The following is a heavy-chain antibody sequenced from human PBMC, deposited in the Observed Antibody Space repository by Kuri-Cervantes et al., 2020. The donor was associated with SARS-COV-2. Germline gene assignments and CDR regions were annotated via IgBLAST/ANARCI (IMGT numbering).Heavy chain of an antibody. J-gene: IGHJ3*02. V-gene: IGHV4-59*12. CDR2: IYYSGST. CDR3: ARDNPISGSYWDAFDI. CDR1: GGSISSYY. Sequence: GSLRLSCTVSGGSISSYYWSWIRQPPGKGLEWIGYIYYSGSTNYNPSLKSRVTISVDTSKNQFSLRLSSVTAADTAVYYCARDNPISGSYWDAFDIWGQGTMVTVSS. D-gene: IGHD1-26*01.